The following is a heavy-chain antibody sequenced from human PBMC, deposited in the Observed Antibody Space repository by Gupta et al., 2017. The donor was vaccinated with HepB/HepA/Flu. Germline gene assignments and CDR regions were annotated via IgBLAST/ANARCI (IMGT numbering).Heavy chain of an antibody. D-gene: IGHD3-10*01. CDR3: ASRDGDY. V-gene: IGHV4-39*01. CDR1: GGSISSSSYY. Sequence: QLQLQESGPGLVEPSETLSLTCTVSGGSISSSSYYWGWIRQPPGKGLEWSGNIYYNGTTDYNPSLKSRVTISVDTSKNQLSLKLRSVTAADTAVYYCASRDGDYWGQGTLGTVSS. CDR2: IYYNGTT. J-gene: IGHJ4*02.